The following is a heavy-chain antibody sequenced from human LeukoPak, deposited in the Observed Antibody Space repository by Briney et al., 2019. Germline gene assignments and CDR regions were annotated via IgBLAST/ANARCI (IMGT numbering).Heavy chain of an antibody. D-gene: IGHD3-16*02. J-gene: IGHJ4*02. CDR1: GGSFSGYY. Sequence: PSETLSLTCAVYGGSFSGYYWSWLRQPPGKGLEWIGEINRSGSTNYNPSLKSRVTISVDTSKNQFSLKLSSVTAADTAVYYCARHPAYDYVWGSYRYGLDYWGQGTLVTVSS. CDR3: ARHPAYDYVWGSYRYGLDY. V-gene: IGHV4-34*01. CDR2: INRSGST.